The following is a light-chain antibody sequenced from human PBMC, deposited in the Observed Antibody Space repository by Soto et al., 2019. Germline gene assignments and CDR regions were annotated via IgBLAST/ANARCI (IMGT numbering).Light chain of an antibody. CDR1: QSANTKH. CDR3: QQFGTSSLVT. V-gene: IGKV3-20*01. Sequence: EIVLTQSQGTLSLSPGERATLSCRASQSANTKHLAWYQQKPGQAPRLLISGVSSRATGIPDRFSGSGSGTDFILTISRVEPEDFAVYYCQQFGTSSLVTFGPGTKVDIK. J-gene: IGKJ3*01. CDR2: GVS.